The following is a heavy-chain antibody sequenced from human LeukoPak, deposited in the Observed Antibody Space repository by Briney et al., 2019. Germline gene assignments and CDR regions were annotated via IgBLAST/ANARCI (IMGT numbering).Heavy chain of an antibody. Sequence: SSVKVSCKASGGTFSSYAISWVRQAHGQGLEWMGGIIPTFGTANYAQKFQGRVTITTDESTSTAYMELSSLRSEDTAVYYCARDRDGYSVGVFDYWGQGTLVTVSS. CDR2: IIPTFGTA. CDR1: GGTFSSYA. V-gene: IGHV1-69*05. D-gene: IGHD5-24*01. J-gene: IGHJ4*02. CDR3: ARDRDGYSVGVFDY.